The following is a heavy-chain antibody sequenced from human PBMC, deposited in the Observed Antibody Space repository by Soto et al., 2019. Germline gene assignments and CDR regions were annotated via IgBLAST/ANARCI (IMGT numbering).Heavy chain of an antibody. CDR2: VYSGGDT. D-gene: IGHD3-10*01. J-gene: IGHJ2*01. Sequence: EVQLVETGGALVQPGGSLRLSCAVSGFVVSNVYMSWVRQAPGERLEWISVVYSGGDTYYADSVKGRFTISRDNSKNTVYLQMSRLRPDDTVVYYCALTTSWFDWYFDLWGRGTLVTVSS. V-gene: IGHV3-53*02. CDR1: GFVVSNVY. CDR3: ALTTSWFDWYFDL.